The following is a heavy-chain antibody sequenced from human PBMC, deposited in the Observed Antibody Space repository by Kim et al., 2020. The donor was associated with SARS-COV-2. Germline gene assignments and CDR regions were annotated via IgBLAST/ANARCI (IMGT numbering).Heavy chain of an antibody. CDR2: FDPEDGET. CDR3: ATSLTIAAAGRGTYYYYGMDV. Sequence: ASVKVSCKVSGYTLTELSMHWVRQAPGKGLEWMGGFDPEDGETIYAQKFQCRVTMTEDTSTDTAYMELSSLRSEDTAVYYCATSLTIAAAGRGTYYYYGMDVWGQGTTVTVSS. CDR1: GYTLTELS. V-gene: IGHV1-24*01. J-gene: IGHJ6*02. D-gene: IGHD6-13*01.